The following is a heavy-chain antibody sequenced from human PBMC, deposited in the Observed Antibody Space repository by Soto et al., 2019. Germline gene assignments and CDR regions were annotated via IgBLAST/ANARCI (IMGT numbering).Heavy chain of an antibody. CDR2: ISGSGGST. D-gene: IGHD6-13*01. Sequence: GGSLRLSCAASGFTFSGNAMSWVRQAPGKGLEWVSAISGSGGSTYYADSVKGRFTISRDNSKNTLYLQMNSLRAEDTAVYYCATIAAAGKVYNWFDPWGQGTLVTVSS. V-gene: IGHV3-23*01. CDR3: ATIAAAGKVYNWFDP. J-gene: IGHJ5*02. CDR1: GFTFSGNA.